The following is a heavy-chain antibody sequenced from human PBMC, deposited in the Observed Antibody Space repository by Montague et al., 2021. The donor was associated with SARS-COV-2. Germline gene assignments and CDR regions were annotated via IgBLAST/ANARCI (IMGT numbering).Heavy chain of an antibody. V-gene: IGHV4-38-2*02. J-gene: IGHJ5*02. CDR1: GFPISSGNH. CDR2: IYHGGSN. CDR3: VRVSYYYDSNDQSLGGFDP. Sequence: SETLSLTCSVTGFPISSGNHWGRSRHSPGRLPWFVESIYHGGSNSYTPPLRRRATISGDTTKNQFSLRLCSVTAAATAVYYWVRVSYYYDSNDQSLGGFDPWGQGSLVTVSS. D-gene: IGHD3-22*01.